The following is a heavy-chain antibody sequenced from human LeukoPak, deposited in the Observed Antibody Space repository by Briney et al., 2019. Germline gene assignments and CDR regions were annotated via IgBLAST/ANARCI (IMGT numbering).Heavy chain of an antibody. V-gene: IGHV4-30-2*01. CDR1: GGSISSGGYS. CDR2: IYHSGST. CDR3: ASAEIHQGGEYFQH. D-gene: IGHD5-24*01. J-gene: IGHJ1*01. Sequence: SETLSLTCAVSGGSISSGGYSWSWIRQPPGKGLEWIGYIYHSGSTYYNPSLKRRVTISVDRSKNQFSLKLSSVTAADTAVYYCASAEIHQGGEYFQHWGQGTLVTVSS.